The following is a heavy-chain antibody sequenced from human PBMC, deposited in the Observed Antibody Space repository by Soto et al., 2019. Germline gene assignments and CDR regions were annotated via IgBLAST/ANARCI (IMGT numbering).Heavy chain of an antibody. Sequence: PGGSLRLSCAASGFTLTSYSMNWVRQAPGKGLEWVSYIRGTTHYADSVKGRFTISRDNARSSLYLQMTSLRAGGTAVYYCARDDSFAFDIWGQGTMVTVSS. D-gene: IGHD2-21*01. J-gene: IGHJ3*02. CDR3: ARDDSFAFDI. V-gene: IGHV3-48*01. CDR2: IRGTT. CDR1: GFTLTSYS.